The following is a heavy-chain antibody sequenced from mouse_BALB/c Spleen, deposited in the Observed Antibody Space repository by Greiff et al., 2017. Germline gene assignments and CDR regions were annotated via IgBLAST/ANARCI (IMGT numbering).Heavy chain of an antibody. CDR3: ARGGYYAMDY. J-gene: IGHJ4*01. CDR1: GFTFSDYY. CDR2: ISDGGSYT. Sequence: DVQLVESGGGLVKPGGSLKLSCAASGFTFSDYYMYWVRQTPEKRLEWVATISDGGSYTYYPDSVKGRFTISRDNAKNNLYLQMSSLKSEDTAMYYCARGGYYAMDYWGQGTSVTVSS. V-gene: IGHV5-4*02.